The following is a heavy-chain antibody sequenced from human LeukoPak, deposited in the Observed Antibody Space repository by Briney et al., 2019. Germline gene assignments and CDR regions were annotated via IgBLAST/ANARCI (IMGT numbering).Heavy chain of an antibody. CDR1: GFTFSSYG. V-gene: IGHV3-30*02. CDR2: IRYDGSNK. J-gene: IGHJ4*02. D-gene: IGHD4-17*01. Sequence: GGSLRLSCAASGFTFSSYGMHWVRQAPGKGLEWVAFIRYDGSNKYYADSVKGRFTIPRDNSKNTLYLQMNSLRAEDTAVYYCVKDPSPYGERPSYYFDYWGQGTLVTVSS. CDR3: VKDPSPYGERPSYYFDY.